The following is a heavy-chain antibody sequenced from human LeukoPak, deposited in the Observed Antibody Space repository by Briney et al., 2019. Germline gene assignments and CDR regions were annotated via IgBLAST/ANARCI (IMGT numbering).Heavy chain of an antibody. D-gene: IGHD3-10*01. J-gene: IGHJ4*02. V-gene: IGHV3-64D*06. CDR3: ASLGTGDYFDY. CDR1: GFTFSSYA. CDR2: ISSNGGST. Sequence: GGSLRLSCSASGFTFSSYAMHWVRQAPGKGLEYVSAISSNGGSTYYADSVKGRFTISRDNSKNTLYLQMSSLRAEDTAVYYCASLGTGDYFDYWGQGTLVTVSS.